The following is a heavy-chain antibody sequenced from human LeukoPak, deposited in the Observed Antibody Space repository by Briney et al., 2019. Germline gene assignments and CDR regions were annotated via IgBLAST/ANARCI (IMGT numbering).Heavy chain of an antibody. J-gene: IGHJ1*01. CDR2: IYYSGST. Sequence: SETLSLTCTVSGGSISSGGYYWSWIRQHPGKGLEWIGYIYYSGSTYYNPSLKSRVTISVDTSKNQFSLKLRSVTDADTAVYYCARDWSDNGDGYFQHWGQGTLVTVSS. V-gene: IGHV4-31*03. D-gene: IGHD4-17*01. CDR3: ARDWSDNGDGYFQH. CDR1: GGSISSGGYY.